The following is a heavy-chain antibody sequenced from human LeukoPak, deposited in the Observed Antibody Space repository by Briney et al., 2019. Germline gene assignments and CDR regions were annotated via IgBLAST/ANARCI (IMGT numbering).Heavy chain of an antibody. CDR1: GFTFSSYA. J-gene: IGHJ3*02. V-gene: IGHV3-23*01. CDR3: AKDRTGYSSGQYAFDI. CDR2: ISGSGGST. D-gene: IGHD6-19*01. Sequence: AGGSLRLSCAASGFTFSSYAMSWVRQAPGKGLEWVSAISGSGGSTYYADSVKGRFTISRDNSKNTLYLQMNSLRAEDTAVYYCAKDRTGYSSGQYAFDIWGQGTMVTVSS.